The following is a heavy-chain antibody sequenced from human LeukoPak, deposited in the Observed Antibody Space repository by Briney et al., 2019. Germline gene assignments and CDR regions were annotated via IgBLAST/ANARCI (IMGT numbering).Heavy chain of an antibody. V-gene: IGHV3-21*01. J-gene: IGHJ4*02. CDR2: ISSSSSYI. Sequence: AGGSLRLSCAASGFTFSSYSMNWVRQAPGKGLEWVSSISSSSSYIYYADSVKGRFTISRDNAKNSLYLQMNSLRAEDTAVYYCARDRDGYNLSYFDYWGQGTLVTVSS. D-gene: IGHD5-24*01. CDR1: GFTFSSYS. CDR3: ARDRDGYNLSYFDY.